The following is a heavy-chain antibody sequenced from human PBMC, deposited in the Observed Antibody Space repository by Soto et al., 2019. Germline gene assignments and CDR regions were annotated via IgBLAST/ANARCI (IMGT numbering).Heavy chain of an antibody. J-gene: IGHJ4*02. CDR1: GFTFDDYA. Sequence: PGGSLRLSCAASGFTFDDYAMHWVRQAPGKGLEWVSGISWNSGSIGYADSVKGRFTISRDNAKNSLYLQMNSLRAEDTALYYCAKDVRRWDWNYGCLDYWGQGTLVTVSS. V-gene: IGHV3-9*01. D-gene: IGHD1-7*01. CDR2: ISWNSGSI. CDR3: AKDVRRWDWNYGCLDY.